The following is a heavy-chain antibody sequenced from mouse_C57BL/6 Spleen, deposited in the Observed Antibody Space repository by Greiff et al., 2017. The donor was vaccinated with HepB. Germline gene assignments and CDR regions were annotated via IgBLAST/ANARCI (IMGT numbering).Heavy chain of an antibody. J-gene: IGHJ4*01. D-gene: IGHD1-1*01. V-gene: IGHV1-69*01. CDR3: ASPTVVAIPYAMDY. CDR1: GYTFTSYW. Sequence: QVQLKQPGAELVMPGASVKLSCKASGYTFTSYWMHWVKQRPGQGLEWIGEIDPSDSYTNYNQKFKGKSTLTVDKSSSTAYMQLSSLTSEDSAVYYCASPTVVAIPYAMDYWGQGTSVTVSS. CDR2: IDPSDSYT.